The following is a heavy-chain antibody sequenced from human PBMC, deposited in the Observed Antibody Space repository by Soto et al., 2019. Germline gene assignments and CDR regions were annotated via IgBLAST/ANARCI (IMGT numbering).Heavy chain of an antibody. Sequence: SETLSLTCTVSGSSISSYYWSWIRQPPGKGLEWIGSIYYSGSTNYDPSLKGRVIISVDSSKKQLSLRLNSVTAADTAVYYCARLRITIFGVVIKSGAFDIWGQGTMVTVSS. CDR2: IYYSGST. CDR3: ARLRITIFGVVIKSGAFDI. D-gene: IGHD3-3*01. CDR1: GSSISSYY. V-gene: IGHV4-59*12. J-gene: IGHJ3*02.